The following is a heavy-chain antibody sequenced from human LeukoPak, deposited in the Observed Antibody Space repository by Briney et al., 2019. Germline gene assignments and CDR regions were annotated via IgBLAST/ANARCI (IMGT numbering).Heavy chain of an antibody. CDR1: GDSVSSNSVT. D-gene: IGHD2-2*01. Sequence: SQTLSLTCALSGDSVSSNSVTWNWIRQSPSRGLEWLGRTYYRSTWYNDYAVSVRGRITVNPDTSKNQFSLHLNPVTPEDTAVYYCARRLTQYDCFDPWGQGILVTVSS. J-gene: IGHJ5*02. V-gene: IGHV6-1*01. CDR3: ARRLTQYDCFDP. CDR2: TYYRSTWYN.